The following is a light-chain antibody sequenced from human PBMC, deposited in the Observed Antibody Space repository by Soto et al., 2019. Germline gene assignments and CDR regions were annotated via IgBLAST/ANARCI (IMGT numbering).Light chain of an antibody. CDR1: SGHSSYA. V-gene: IGLV4-69*01. J-gene: IGLJ2*01. CDR2: LDSDGSH. CDR3: KTWGTGAVV. Sequence: QSVLTQSPSASASLGASVKLTCTLSSGHSSYAIAWHQQQPEKGPRYLMKLDSDGSHSKGDGIPDRFSGSTSGAERYLTISSLQSEDEADYNCKTWGTGAVVFGGGTKLTVL.